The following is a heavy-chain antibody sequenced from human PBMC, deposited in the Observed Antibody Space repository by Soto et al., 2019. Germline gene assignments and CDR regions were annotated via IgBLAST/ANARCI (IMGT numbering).Heavy chain of an antibody. CDR1: GGSISSGGYY. CDR2: IYYSGST. CDR3: ASSPDYGYIYYYYGMGV. V-gene: IGHV4-31*03. J-gene: IGHJ6*02. D-gene: IGHD4-17*01. Sequence: SETLSLTCTVSGGSISSGGYYWSWIRQHPGKGLEWIGYIYYSGSTYYNPSLKSRVTISVDTSKNQFSLKLSSVTAADTAVYYCASSPDYGYIYYYYGMGVWGQGTTVTVSS.